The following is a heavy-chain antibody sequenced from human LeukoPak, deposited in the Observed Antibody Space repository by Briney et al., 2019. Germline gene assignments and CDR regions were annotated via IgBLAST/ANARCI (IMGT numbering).Heavy chain of an antibody. CDR2: INPNSGYT. Sequence: ASVKVSCKTPGYTFTAYYIHWVRQSPGQGLEYMGWINPNSGYTNYAQKFQGRVAMTRDTSISTAYMELSRLRSDDSAVYYCARAKRLPLDYWGQGALVTVSS. CDR1: GYTFTAYY. CDR3: ARAKRLPLDY. V-gene: IGHV1-2*02. D-gene: IGHD1-1*01. J-gene: IGHJ4*02.